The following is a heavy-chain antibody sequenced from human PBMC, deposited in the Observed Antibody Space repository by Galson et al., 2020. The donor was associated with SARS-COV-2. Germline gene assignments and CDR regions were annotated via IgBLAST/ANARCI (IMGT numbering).Heavy chain of an antibody. CDR1: GYYFISYW. J-gene: IGHJ4*02. V-gene: IGHV5-51*01. D-gene: IGHD1-20*01. Sequence: GESLKISCKASGYYFISYWIGWVRQVPGKGLEWIGSIYPNDADKYYGPSFEGQVTISVDRSVDTVFLQWRRLRDSDTGIYFCVWRPDPYNRRYYFDSWGQGTLVTVSS. CDR3: VWRPDPYNRRYYFDS. CDR2: IYPNDADK.